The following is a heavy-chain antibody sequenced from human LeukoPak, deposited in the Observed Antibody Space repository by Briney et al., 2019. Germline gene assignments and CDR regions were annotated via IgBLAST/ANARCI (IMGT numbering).Heavy chain of an antibody. CDR1: GGSISSNY. V-gene: IGHV4-59*01. Sequence: SETLSLTCRVSGGSISSNYWSWVRQPPGKGLEWIAYIYYSGSTNYNPSLKSRVTISLDKSKNNFSLKLSSVTAADTAVYYCASRRAAVCTPGYCDLWGRGTRVTVSS. J-gene: IGHJ2*01. D-gene: IGHD6-13*01. CDR3: ASRRAAVCTPGYCDL. CDR2: IYYSGST.